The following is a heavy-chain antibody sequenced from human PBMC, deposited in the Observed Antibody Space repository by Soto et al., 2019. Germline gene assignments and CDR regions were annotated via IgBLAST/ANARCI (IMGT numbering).Heavy chain of an antibody. D-gene: IGHD6-19*01. CDR2: INPSGGST. CDR3: ATSRYSSGWYYY. V-gene: IGHV1-46*03. Sequence: ASVKVSCKASGYTFTSYYMHWVRQAPGQGLEWMGIINPSGGSTTYAQKFQGRVTMTRDTSTSTVYMELSSLRSEDTAVYYCATSRYSSGWYYYWGQGTLVTVSS. CDR1: GYTFTSYY. J-gene: IGHJ4*02.